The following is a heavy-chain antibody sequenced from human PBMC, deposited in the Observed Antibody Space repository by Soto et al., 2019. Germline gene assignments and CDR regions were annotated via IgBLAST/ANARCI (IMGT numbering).Heavy chain of an antibody. J-gene: IGHJ1*01. Sequence: PGGSLRLSCAASGFTFSSYGMSWFRQAPGKGLEWVSVISGSGGSTYYADSVKGRFTLSRDNSKNTVYLQMNSLRAEDTAVYYCAKDSPVGVPLMRDLHDWGQGTLVTVSS. CDR3: AKDSPVGVPLMRDLHD. CDR1: GFTFSSYG. D-gene: IGHD2-8*01. CDR2: ISGSGGST. V-gene: IGHV3-23*01.